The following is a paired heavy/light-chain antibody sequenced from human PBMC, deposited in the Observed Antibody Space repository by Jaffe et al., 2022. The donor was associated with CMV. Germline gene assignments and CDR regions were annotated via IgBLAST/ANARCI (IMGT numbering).Heavy chain of an antibody. J-gene: IGHJ3*02. CDR1: GFTFSSYA. CDR2: ISGSGGST. CDR3: AKNFGYCSSTSCYPDAFDI. V-gene: IGHV3-23*01. D-gene: IGHD2-2*03. Sequence: EVQLLESGGGLVQPGGSLRLSCAASGFTFSSYAMSWVRQAPGKGLEWVSAISGSGGSTYYADSVKGRFTISRDNSKNTLYLQMNSLRAEDTAVYYCAKNFGYCSSTSCYPDAFDIWGQGTMVTVSS.
Light chain of an antibody. CDR2: YDS. CDR3: QVWDSSSDHAGV. Sequence: SYVLTQPPSVSVAPGKTARITCGGNNIGSKSVHWYQQKPGQAPVLVIYYDSDRPSGIPERFSGSNSGNTATLTISRVEAGDEADYYCQVWDSSSDHAGVFGGGTKLTVL. V-gene: IGLV3-21*04. CDR1: NIGSKS. J-gene: IGLJ2*01.